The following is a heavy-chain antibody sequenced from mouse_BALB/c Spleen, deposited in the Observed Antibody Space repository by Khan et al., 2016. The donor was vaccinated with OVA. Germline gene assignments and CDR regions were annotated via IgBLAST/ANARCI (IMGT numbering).Heavy chain of an antibody. CDR3: DRWATWYVDV. J-gene: IGHJ1*01. CDR1: GYTFTNYW. V-gene: IGHV1-63*01. CDR2: IYPGGGYT. D-gene: IGHD3-1*01. Sequence: VQLQQSGAELVRPGTSVKISCKASGYTFTNYWLGWIKQRPGHGLEWIGDIYPGGGYTNYNEKFKGKATLTEGKSSRNAYMQLRGLTSEGSTAFLCDRWATWYVDVWGAGTPVTVSS.